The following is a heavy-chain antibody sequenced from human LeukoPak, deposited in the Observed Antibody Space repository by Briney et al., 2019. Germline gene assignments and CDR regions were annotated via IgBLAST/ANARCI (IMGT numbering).Heavy chain of an antibody. Sequence: SETLSLTCTVSGGSISSYYWSWIRQPPGKGLEWIGYIYYSGSTNYNPSLKSRVTIPVDTSKNQFSLKLSSVTAADTAVYYCARNGRDGYNYYYYGMDVWGQGTTVTVSS. J-gene: IGHJ6*02. V-gene: IGHV4-59*01. CDR2: IYYSGST. D-gene: IGHD5-24*01. CDR1: GGSISSYY. CDR3: ARNGRDGYNYYYYGMDV.